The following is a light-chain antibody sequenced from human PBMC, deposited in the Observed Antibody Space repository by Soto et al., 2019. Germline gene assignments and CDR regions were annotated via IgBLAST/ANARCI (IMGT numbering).Light chain of an antibody. CDR2: EAS. CDR1: QSVSSTY. Sequence: EIVLTQSPGTLALSPCERAALSASASQSVSSTYLTWYQQKPGQAPRLLIYEASRRATGIPGRFSGSGSGTEFTLTISSLQPDDFATYYCQHYNSYSEAFGQGTKV. V-gene: IGKV3-20*01. CDR3: QHYNSYSEA. J-gene: IGKJ1*01.